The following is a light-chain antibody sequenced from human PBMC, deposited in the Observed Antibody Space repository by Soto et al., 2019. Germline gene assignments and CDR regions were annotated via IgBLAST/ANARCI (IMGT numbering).Light chain of an antibody. J-gene: IGLJ1*01. CDR2: DVS. CDR1: SSDVGGYNY. V-gene: IGLV2-14*01. CDR3: SSYTSSSTPFV. Sequence: QSALTQPASVSGSPGQSITISCTGTSSDVGGYNYVSWYQRHPGKAPKLMIYDVSNRPSGVSNRFSGSKSGNTASLTISGLQAEDEADYYCSSYTSSSTPFVFGTG.